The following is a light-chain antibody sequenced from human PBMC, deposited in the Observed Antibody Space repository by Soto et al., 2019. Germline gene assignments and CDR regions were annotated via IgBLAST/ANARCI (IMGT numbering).Light chain of an antibody. J-gene: IGKJ5*01. Sequence: VMTQAPATLSVSPGEGATLSCRASQTVNNNVAWYQLKDGQVPNLLIYGASTRATDIPARFSGSGSGTDFTLTISSLEPEDFAVYYCQQRSYPITFGQGTRLEIK. CDR1: QTVNNN. V-gene: IGKV3-15*01. CDR2: GAS. CDR3: QQRSYPIT.